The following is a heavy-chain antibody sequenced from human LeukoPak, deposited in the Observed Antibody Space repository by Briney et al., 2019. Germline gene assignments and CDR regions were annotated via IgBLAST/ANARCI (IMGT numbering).Heavy chain of an antibody. CDR3: ATAEVRGKAPYYYYYYMDV. CDR1: GYTLTELS. J-gene: IGHJ6*03. CDR2: FDPEDGET. V-gene: IGHV1-24*01. D-gene: IGHD3-10*01. Sequence: ASVTVSCKVSGYTLTELSMHWVRQAPGKGLEWMGGFDPEDGETIYAQKFQGRVTMTEDTSTDTAYMELSSLRSEDTAVYYCATAEVRGKAPYYYYYYMDVWGKGTTVTVSS.